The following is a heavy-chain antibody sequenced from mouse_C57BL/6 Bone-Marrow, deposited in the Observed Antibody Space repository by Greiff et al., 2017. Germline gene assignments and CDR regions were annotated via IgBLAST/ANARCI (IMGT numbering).Heavy chain of an antibody. D-gene: IGHD1-1*01. CDR1: GYTFTDHT. CDR2: IYPRDGST. CDR3: ARRGIYYYGSSYVNY. J-gene: IGHJ4*01. V-gene: IGHV1-78*01. Sequence: VQLQQSDAELVKPGASVKISCKVSGYTFTDHTIHWMKQRPEQGLEWIGYIYPRDGSTKYNEKFKGKATLTADKSSSTAYMQLNSLTSEDSAVYSWARRGIYYYGSSYVNYWGQGTSVTVSS.